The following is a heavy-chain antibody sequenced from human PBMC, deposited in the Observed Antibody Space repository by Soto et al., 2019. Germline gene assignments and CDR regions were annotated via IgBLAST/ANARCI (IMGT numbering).Heavy chain of an antibody. J-gene: IGHJ4*02. Sequence: SETLSLTCTVSGGSISSSSYYWGWIRQPPGKGLEWIESIYYSGSTYYNPSLKSRVTRSVDTSKNQFSLKLSSVTAADTAVYYCARHPSSGWPGPIDYGGQGNLVTASS. CDR2: IYYSGST. V-gene: IGHV4-39*01. CDR3: ARHPSSGWPGPIDY. CDR1: GGSISSSSYY. D-gene: IGHD6-19*01.